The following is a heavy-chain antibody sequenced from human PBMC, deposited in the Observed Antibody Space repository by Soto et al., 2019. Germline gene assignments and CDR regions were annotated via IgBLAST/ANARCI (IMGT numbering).Heavy chain of an antibody. CDR1: GGSISSSSYY. D-gene: IGHD2-21*01. CDR3: ARHQGVVATGTYYSSGMDV. CDR2: IYYSGIT. J-gene: IGHJ6*02. Sequence: SETLSLTCTVSGGSISSSSYYWSWIRQPPGKGLEWIGSIYYSGITNYNPSLESRVTISVDTSKNQFSLKLSSVTAADTAVYYCARHQGVVATGTYYSSGMDVWGQGTXVTVSS. V-gene: IGHV4-61*05.